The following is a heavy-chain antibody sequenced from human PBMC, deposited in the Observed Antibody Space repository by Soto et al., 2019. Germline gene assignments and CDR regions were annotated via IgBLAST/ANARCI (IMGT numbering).Heavy chain of an antibody. V-gene: IGHV1-8*01. CDR2: MNPNSGNT. Sequence: ASVEVSCKASGYTFTSYDINWVRQATGQGLEWMGWMNPNSGNTGYAQKFQGRVTMTRNTSISTAYMELSSLRSEDTAVYYCARGMRGSSSWSSGYYYGMDVWDQGTTVTVSS. CDR1: GYTFTSYD. D-gene: IGHD6-13*01. CDR3: ARGMRGSSSWSSGYYYGMDV. J-gene: IGHJ6*02.